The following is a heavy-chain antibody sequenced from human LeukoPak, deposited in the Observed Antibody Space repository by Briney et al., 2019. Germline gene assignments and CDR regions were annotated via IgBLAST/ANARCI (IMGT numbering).Heavy chain of an antibody. CDR1: GYNFVHDW. V-gene: IGHV5-51*01. Sequence: GESLKISCKGSGYNFVHDWSGWVGQLPGKGLEGMGIIFPDDSDTIYSPSFQGQVTISADKSISTAYLQWSNLKASNSAIYYCARQESEMTTPANRYFDLWGQGTLITVSS. CDR3: ARQESEMTTPANRYFDL. J-gene: IGHJ4*02. D-gene: IGHD5-24*01. CDR2: IFPDDSDT.